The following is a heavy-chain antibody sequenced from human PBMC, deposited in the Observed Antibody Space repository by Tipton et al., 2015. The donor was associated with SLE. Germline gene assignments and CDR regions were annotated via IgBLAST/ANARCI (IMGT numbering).Heavy chain of an antibody. CDR3: ARRESYAYFDY. V-gene: IGHV4-34*01. J-gene: IGHJ4*02. CDR2: INHSGST. D-gene: IGHD3-16*01. CDR1: GGSFSGYY. Sequence: TLSLTCAVYGGSFSGYYWSWVRQPPGKGLEWIGEINHSGSTNYNPSLESRVTISVDTSKNQFSLKLTSVTATDTAVYYCARRESYAYFDYWGQGTLVTVSS.